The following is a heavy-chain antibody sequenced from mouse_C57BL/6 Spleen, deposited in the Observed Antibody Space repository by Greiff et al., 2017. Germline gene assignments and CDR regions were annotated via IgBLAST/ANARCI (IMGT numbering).Heavy chain of an antibody. CDR3: ARIYGSSYGYFDY. D-gene: IGHD1-1*01. CDR1: GFTFSSYG. Sequence: EVMLVESGGDLVKPGGSLKLSCAASGFTFSSYGMSWVRQTPDKRLEWVATISSGGSYTYYPDSVKGRFTISRDNAKNTLYLQMSSLKSEDTAMYYCARIYGSSYGYFDYWGQGTTLTVSS. CDR2: ISSGGSYT. V-gene: IGHV5-6*01. J-gene: IGHJ2*01.